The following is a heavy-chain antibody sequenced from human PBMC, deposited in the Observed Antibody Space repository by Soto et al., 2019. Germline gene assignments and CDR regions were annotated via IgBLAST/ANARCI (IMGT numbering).Heavy chain of an antibody. Sequence: RGSLRLSCAASGFTISSYAMHLVRQAPGKGLEWVAVISYDGSNKYYADSVKGRFTISRDNSKNTLYLQMNSLRAEDTAVYYCARDPCSNRCYRADYYYYGMDVWGQGTTVTVSS. J-gene: IGHJ6*02. CDR3: ARDPCSNRCYRADYYYYGMDV. D-gene: IGHD2-2*01. CDR2: ISYDGSNK. V-gene: IGHV3-30-3*01. CDR1: GFTISSYA.